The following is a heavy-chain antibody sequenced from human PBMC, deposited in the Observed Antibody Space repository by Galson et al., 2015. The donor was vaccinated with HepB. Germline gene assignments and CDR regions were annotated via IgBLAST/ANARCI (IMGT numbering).Heavy chain of an antibody. D-gene: IGHD3-10*01. Sequence: SLRLSCAASGFTFSSYGMHWVRQAPGKGLEWVAVIWYDGSNKYYADSVKGRFTISRDNSKNTLYLQMNSLRTEDTALYYCAKDEAVWGSGSHIDYWGQGTLVTVSS. J-gene: IGHJ4*02. V-gene: IGHV3-33*06. CDR1: GFTFSSYG. CDR2: IWYDGSNK. CDR3: AKDEAVWGSGSHIDY.